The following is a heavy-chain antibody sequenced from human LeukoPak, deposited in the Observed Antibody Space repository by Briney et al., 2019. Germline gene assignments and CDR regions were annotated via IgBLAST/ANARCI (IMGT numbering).Heavy chain of an antibody. Sequence: GGSLRLFCAASGFIYKKYGMRGVRQAPGKGLEWVSAISGSGDTTYYADSVKGRFTISGDNSKNTLSLQMNSLRAEDTAVYYCAKAAGLVLGMYSFANWGQGTLVTVSS. V-gene: IGHV3-23*01. J-gene: IGHJ4*02. CDR1: GFIYKKYG. CDR2: ISGSGDTT. CDR3: AKAAGLVLGMYSFAN. D-gene: IGHD2-8*02.